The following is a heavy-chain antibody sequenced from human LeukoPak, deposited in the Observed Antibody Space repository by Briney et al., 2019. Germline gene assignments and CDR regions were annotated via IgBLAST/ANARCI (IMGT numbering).Heavy chain of an antibody. Sequence: GGSLRLSCAASGFTFSSNAMSWVRQAPGKGLEWVSGISNICRSTYYADPVKGRFTISRDNSKNTLYLQLNSLRAEDTAVYYCAKDRLESWSGXXXXXXDYWGXXXLXTVAS. D-gene: IGHD3-3*01. J-gene: IGHJ4*02. CDR1: GFTFSSNA. CDR2: ISNICRST. CDR3: AKDRLESWSGXXXXXXDY. V-gene: IGHV3-23*01.